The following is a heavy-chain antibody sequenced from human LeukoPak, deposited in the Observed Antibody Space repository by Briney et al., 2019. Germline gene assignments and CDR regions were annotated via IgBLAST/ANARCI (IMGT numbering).Heavy chain of an antibody. J-gene: IGHJ4*02. CDR1: GFTFSSYW. CDR2: IKQDGSEK. D-gene: IGHD3-22*01. V-gene: IGHV3-7*01. CDR3: ARDTYGSSGLNLDF. Sequence: GGSLRLSCAASGFTFSSYWMSWVRQAPGKGLEWVANIKQDGSEKYYVDSVKGRFTISRDNAKNSLYLQMSSLRADETAVYYCARDTYGSSGLNLDFWGQGTLVTVSS.